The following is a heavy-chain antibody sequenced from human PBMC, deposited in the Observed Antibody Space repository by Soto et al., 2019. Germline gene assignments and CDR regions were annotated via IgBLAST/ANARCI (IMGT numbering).Heavy chain of an antibody. Sequence: ASVKVSCKASGYIFTSYGISWVRQAPGQGPEWMGWISAYNGNTKYAQNLQGRVTLTTDTSTYTAYMELRSLQSDDTAIYYCARSRDRFDYWGQGTLVTVSS. CDR1: GYIFTSYG. J-gene: IGHJ4*02. CDR3: ARSRDRFDY. CDR2: ISAYNGNT. V-gene: IGHV1-18*01.